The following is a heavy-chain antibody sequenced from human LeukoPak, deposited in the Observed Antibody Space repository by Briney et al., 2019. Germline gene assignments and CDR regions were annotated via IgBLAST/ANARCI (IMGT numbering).Heavy chain of an antibody. Sequence: SQTLSLTCAISGDSVSSDSAAWNWIRQSPSRGLEWLGRTYYRSKWYNDYAVSVKSRITINPDTSKNQFSLQLNSVTPEDTAVYYCARAIWHSPMSVLRYFDWLHTSYYYYYYMDVWGKGTTVTVSS. J-gene: IGHJ6*03. CDR1: GDSVSSDSAA. CDR3: ARAIWHSPMSVLRYFDWLHTSYYYYYYMDV. CDR2: TYYRSKWYN. V-gene: IGHV6-1*01. D-gene: IGHD3-9*01.